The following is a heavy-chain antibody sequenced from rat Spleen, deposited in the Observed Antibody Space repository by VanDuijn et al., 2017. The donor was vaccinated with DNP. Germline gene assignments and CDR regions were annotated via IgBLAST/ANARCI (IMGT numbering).Heavy chain of an antibody. CDR2: ILYDGSRT. CDR1: GFTFSDYY. V-gene: IGHV5-7*01. CDR3: VRWNSGHFDY. J-gene: IGHJ2*01. D-gene: IGHD4-3*01. Sequence: EVQLVASGGDLVQPGRSLKLFCAASGFTFSDYYMAWIRQAPTKGLEWVATILYDGSRTYYRDSVKGRFAISRDNAKSTLYLQMNSLRSEDMATYYCVRWNSGHFDYWGQGVMVTVSS.